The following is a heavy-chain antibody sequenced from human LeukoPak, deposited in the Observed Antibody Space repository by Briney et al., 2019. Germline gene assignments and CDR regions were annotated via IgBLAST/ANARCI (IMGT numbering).Heavy chain of an antibody. V-gene: IGHV3-48*03. J-gene: IGHJ4*02. CDR2: ITKTGNSK. CDR3: VREGSLDDFDY. CDR1: GFTFSDYE. Sequence: GGSLRLSCVASGFTFSDYEMNWVRQAPGKGPEWVSYITKTGNSKYYADSVKGRFTVSRDDANKSLYLQMDSLGAEDTAVYYCVREGSLDDFDYWGQGTLVTVSS. D-gene: IGHD3-9*01.